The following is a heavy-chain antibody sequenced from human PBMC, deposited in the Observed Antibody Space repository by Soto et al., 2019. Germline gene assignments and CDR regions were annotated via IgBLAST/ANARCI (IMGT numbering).Heavy chain of an antibody. V-gene: IGHV4-31*02. CDR2: IYYTGTT. D-gene: IGHD6-13*01. J-gene: IGHJ4*01. Sequence: TLSLTWPRSAPTLIRATDYWILFSTFPGKGLEWVGYIYYTGTTYYIPSLKSRLTMSVDTSKNQFSLRLSSVTAADTAVYYCARCPDPLPCSGGTTTAGYDY. CDR1: APTLIRATDY. CDR3: ARCPDPLPCSGGTTTAGYDY.